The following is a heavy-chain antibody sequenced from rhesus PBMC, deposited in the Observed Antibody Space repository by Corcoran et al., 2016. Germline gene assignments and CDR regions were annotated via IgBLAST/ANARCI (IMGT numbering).Heavy chain of an antibody. J-gene: IGHJ4*01. V-gene: IGHV4-173*01. Sequence: QLQLQESGPGLVKPSETLSLTCAVSGGSISSNYWSWIRQPPGKGLEWIGLISGSGGSTDYNPSLKSRVTIATDTSKNQVSLKLSSVTAADTAVYYCARDRRIAAAGTGFDYWGQGVLVTVSS. D-gene: IGHD6-31*01. CDR1: GGSISSNY. CDR3: ARDRRIAAAGTGFDY. CDR2: ISGSGGST.